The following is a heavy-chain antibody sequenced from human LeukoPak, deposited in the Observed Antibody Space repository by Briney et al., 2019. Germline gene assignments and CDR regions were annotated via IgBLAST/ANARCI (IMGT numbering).Heavy chain of an antibody. Sequence: ASVKVSCKASGYTFTNYGVTWVRQAPGQGLEWMGWISAYNGNTNYAQKLQGRVTMTTDTSKGTAYMELRSLRSDDTAMYYCARVLVGATMRVSWFDPWGQGTLVTVSS. J-gene: IGHJ5*02. CDR3: ARVLVGATMRVSWFDP. D-gene: IGHD1-26*01. CDR2: ISAYNGNT. CDR1: GYTFTNYG. V-gene: IGHV1-18*01.